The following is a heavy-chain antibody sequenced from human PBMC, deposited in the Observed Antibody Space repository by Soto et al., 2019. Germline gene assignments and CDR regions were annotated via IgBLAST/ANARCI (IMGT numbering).Heavy chain of an antibody. CDR2: NYYTGST. V-gene: IGHV4-59*01. J-gene: IGHJ4*02. Sequence: QVQLQESGPGLVKPSETLSLTCTVSSGSISSYYWSWIRQPPGKGLEWTGFNYYTGSTNYNPSLKSRVSVSVDTSNNQFSLKLSSITAADTAVYYCARDGGYYQQLVLAYWGQGKLVTVSS. CDR1: SGSISSYY. D-gene: IGHD6-13*01. CDR3: ARDGGYYQQLVLAY.